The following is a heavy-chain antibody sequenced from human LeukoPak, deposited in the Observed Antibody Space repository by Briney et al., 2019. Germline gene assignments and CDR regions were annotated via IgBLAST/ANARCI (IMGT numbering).Heavy chain of an antibody. CDR1: GVTLSSSY. CDR3: AREIAAAGTAFDY. D-gene: IGHD6-13*01. V-gene: IGHV3-53*01. Sequence: PGGSLRLSCAASGVTLSSSYMNWVRQAPGKGLEWVSVIYSGGSTYCAESVKGRFTISRDNSKNTLYLQMDNLRAEDTAVYYCAREIAAAGTAFDYWGQGTLVTVSS. CDR2: IYSGGST. J-gene: IGHJ4*02.